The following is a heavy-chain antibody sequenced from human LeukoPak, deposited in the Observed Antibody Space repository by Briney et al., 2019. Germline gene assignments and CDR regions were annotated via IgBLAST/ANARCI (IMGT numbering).Heavy chain of an antibody. J-gene: IGHJ4*02. V-gene: IGHV4-30-4*01. Sequence: PSETLSLTCTVSGGSISSGDYYWGWIRQPPGKGLEWIGYIYYSGSTYYNPSLKSRVTISVDTSKNQFSLKLSSVTAADTAVYYCARAPEDTWFGELFTFDYWGQGTLVTVSS. CDR2: IYYSGST. CDR3: ARAPEDTWFGELFTFDY. CDR1: GGSISSGDYY. D-gene: IGHD3-10*01.